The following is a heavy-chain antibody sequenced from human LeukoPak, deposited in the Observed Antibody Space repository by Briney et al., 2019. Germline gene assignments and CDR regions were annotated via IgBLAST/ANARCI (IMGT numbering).Heavy chain of an antibody. D-gene: IGHD2-2*02. CDR1: GFTFSSYA. J-gene: IGHJ6*02. CDR3: ARDGYCSSTSCYTSYYYYGMDV. CDR2: ISYDGSNK. V-gene: IGHV3-30-3*01. Sequence: SGGSLRLSCAASGFTFSSYAMHWVRQAPGKGLEWVAVISYDGSNKYYADPVKGRFTISRDNSKNTLYLQMNSLRAEDTAVYYCARDGYCSSTSCYTSYYYYGMDVWGQGTTVTVSS.